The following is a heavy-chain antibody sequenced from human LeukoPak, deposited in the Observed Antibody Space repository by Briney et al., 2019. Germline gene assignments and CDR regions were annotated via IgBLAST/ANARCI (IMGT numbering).Heavy chain of an antibody. V-gene: IGHV3-53*01. J-gene: IGHJ4*02. D-gene: IGHD1-1*01. CDR1: GFTVSSNY. CDR3: AREGTTLWNNFDS. Sequence: GGSLRLSCAASGFTVSSNYMSWVRQAPGKGLEWVSVIYSGGSTYYADSVKGRFTISRDNSKNTLYLQMNSLRAEDTAVYYCAREGTTLWNNFDSWGQGTLVTVSS. CDR2: IYSGGST.